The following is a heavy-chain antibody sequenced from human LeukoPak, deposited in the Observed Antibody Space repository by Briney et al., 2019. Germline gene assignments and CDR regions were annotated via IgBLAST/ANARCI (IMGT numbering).Heavy chain of an antibody. V-gene: IGHV3-23*01. D-gene: IGHD1-14*01. Sequence: GGSLRLSCAASGFIFSSYAMSWVRQAPGKGLEWVSGISGSGGGGTTHYADSVKGRFTISRDNSKNTLYLQMNSLRAEDTAVYYCASVFRKTLDYWGQGTLVTVSS. CDR2: ISGSGGGGTT. J-gene: IGHJ4*02. CDR1: GFIFSSYA. CDR3: ASVFRKTLDY.